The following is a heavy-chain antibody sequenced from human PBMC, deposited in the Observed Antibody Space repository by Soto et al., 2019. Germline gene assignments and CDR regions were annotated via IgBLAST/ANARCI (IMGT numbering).Heavy chain of an antibody. CDR2: IYTSGST. J-gene: IGHJ6*02. CDR3: ASSDGGNEYGINYYGMDV. CDR1: GGSISSYY. Sequence: PSETLSLTCAVSGGSISSYYWRWIRPPACKGLEWIGRIYTSGSTNYNPSLKSRVTMSVDTSKNQFSLKLSSVTAADTAVYYCASSDGGNEYGINYYGMDVWGQGTTVTVSS. D-gene: IGHD2-15*01. V-gene: IGHV4-4*07.